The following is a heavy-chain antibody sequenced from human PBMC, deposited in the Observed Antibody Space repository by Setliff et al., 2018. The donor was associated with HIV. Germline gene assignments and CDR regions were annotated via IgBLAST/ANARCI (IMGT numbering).Heavy chain of an antibody. CDR1: GASLSCDY. J-gene: IGHJ5*02. CDR3: ATCWYRSSWYWGRWFDP. D-gene: IGHD6-13*01. V-gene: IGHV4-34*01. Sequence: SETLSLTCAVYGASLSCDYWSWVRQPPGKGLEWIGEVTHSRRTNYNTSLQNRVTIPVDTSKTQFSLRLNSVTAADTAVYYCATCWYRSSWYWGRWFDPWGQGTLVTVSS. CDR2: VTHSRRT.